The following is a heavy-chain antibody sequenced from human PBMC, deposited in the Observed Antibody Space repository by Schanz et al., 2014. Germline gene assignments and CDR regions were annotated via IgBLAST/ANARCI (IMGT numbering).Heavy chain of an antibody. CDR2: INPNSGGT. D-gene: IGHD4-17*01. Sequence: QVQLVQSGAEVKKPGSSVTVSCKASGDTLSSYGISWVRQAPGQGLEWMGRINPNSGGTNYAQKFQGRVTMTRDTSISTAYMELSSLRSDDTAVYYCARELRLEYYFDYWGQGTQVTVSS. CDR3: ARELRLEYYFDY. J-gene: IGHJ4*02. V-gene: IGHV1-2*02. CDR1: GDTLSSYG.